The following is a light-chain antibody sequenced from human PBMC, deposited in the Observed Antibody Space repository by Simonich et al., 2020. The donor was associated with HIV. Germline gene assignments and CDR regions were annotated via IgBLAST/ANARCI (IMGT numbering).Light chain of an antibody. CDR3: SSYAGSNKSVV. CDR1: SSDVGGYNY. V-gene: IGLV2-14*03. J-gene: IGLJ2*01. Sequence: QSALTQPASVSGSPGQSITISCTGTSSDVGGYNYVSWYQQHPGKAPKLMIYDVSKRPSGVSNRFSGSKSGNTASLTISGLRAEDEADYYCSSYAGSNKSVVFGGGTKLTVL. CDR2: DVS.